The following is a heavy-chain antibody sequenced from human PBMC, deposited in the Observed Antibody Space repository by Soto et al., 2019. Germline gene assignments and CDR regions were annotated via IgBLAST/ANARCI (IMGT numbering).Heavy chain of an antibody. V-gene: IGHV3-48*02. CDR3: ARIKLVEWFFINVDVYDMDV. D-gene: IGHD3-3*01. J-gene: IGHJ6*02. CDR2: ISSDSRTI. CDR1: GFSLSDYA. Sequence: GGSLRLSCVASGFSLSDYAVNWVRQAPGKGLEWFSFISSDSRTIYYADSVEGRFTVSRDNARNSVSLQMDSLRDEDAAVYYCARIKLVEWFFINVDVYDMDVWGQGTPVTVS.